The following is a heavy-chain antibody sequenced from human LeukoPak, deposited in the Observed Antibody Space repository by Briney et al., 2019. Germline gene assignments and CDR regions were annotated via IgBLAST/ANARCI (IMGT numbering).Heavy chain of an antibody. V-gene: IGHV3-23*01. CDR1: GFTFSSYA. CDR3: AELGITMIGGV. D-gene: IGHD3-10*02. CDR2: ISASGGST. Sequence: QAGGSLRLSCAASGFTFSSYAINWVRQAPGKGLEWVSSISASGGSTYYADSVKGRFTISRDNAKNSLYLQMNSLRAEDTAVYYCAELGITMIGGVWGKGTTVTISS. J-gene: IGHJ6*04.